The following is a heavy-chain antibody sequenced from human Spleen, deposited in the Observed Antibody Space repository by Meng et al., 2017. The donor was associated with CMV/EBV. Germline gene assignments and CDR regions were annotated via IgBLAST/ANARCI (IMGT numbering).Heavy chain of an antibody. CDR2: VRYDGSNQ. CDR1: GFTFSSYG. V-gene: IGHV3-30*02. J-gene: IGHJ4*02. CDR3: ARDIYGGGGWPDY. Sequence: GESLKISCAASGFTFSSYGMHWVRQAPGKGLEWVAFVRYDGSNQNYADSVRGRFTISRDNFKNSVYLQMTSLRAEDTAVYYCARDIYGGGGWPDYWGQGTLVTVSS. D-gene: IGHD4-17*01.